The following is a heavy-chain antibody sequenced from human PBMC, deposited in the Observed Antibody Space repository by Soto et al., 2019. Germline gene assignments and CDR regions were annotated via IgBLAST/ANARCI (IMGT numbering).Heavy chain of an antibody. Sequence: QVQLVESGGGVVQPGRSLKLSCAASGFTFSSYAMHWVRQAPGKGLEWVAVISYDGSNKYYADSVKGRFTISRDNSKNTQYLQMNSLRAEDTAVYYCARDRGTVVNYFDYWGQGTLVTVSS. CDR3: ARDRGTVVNYFDY. J-gene: IGHJ4*02. CDR1: GFTFSSYA. V-gene: IGHV3-30-3*01. CDR2: ISYDGSNK. D-gene: IGHD2-15*01.